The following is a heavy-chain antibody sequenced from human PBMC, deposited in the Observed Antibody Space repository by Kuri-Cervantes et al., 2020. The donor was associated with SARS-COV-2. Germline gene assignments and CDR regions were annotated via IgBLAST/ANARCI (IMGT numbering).Heavy chain of an antibody. V-gene: IGHV4-39*01. J-gene: IGHJ4*02. D-gene: IGHD2-8*01. CDR3: ARVLYLVDY. CDR1: GGSISSSSYY. Sequence: SETLSLTCTVSGGSISSSSYYWGWIRQPPGKGLEWIGSIYYSGSTYYNPSLKSRVTISVDTSKNQFSLKLSSVTAADTAVYYCARVLYLVDYWGQGTLVTVSS. CDR2: IYYSGST.